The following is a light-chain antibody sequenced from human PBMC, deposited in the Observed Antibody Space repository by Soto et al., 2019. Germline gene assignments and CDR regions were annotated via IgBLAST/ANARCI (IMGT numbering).Light chain of an antibody. Sequence: QSVLTQPPSASGSPGQSVTISCTGTXXXIGVYDFVSWYQHHPGKAPRLIIYEVVQRPSGVPDRFSGSKSGNTASLTVSGLQAADEADYFCKSYAGSNTYVFGSGTKLTVL. CDR2: EVV. J-gene: IGLJ1*01. V-gene: IGLV2-8*01. CDR1: XXXIGVYDF. CDR3: KSYAGSNTYV.